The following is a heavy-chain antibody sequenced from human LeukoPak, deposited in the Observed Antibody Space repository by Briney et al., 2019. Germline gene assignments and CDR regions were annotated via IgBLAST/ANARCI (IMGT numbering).Heavy chain of an antibody. CDR1: GGSIISSSYN. CDR3: ARLPTGYPNWFDP. Sequence: SESLSLTCAVSGGSIISSSYNWGWIRQPPGKGLEWIGTIYHSGTTYYNPSLKSRVTISVDTSKNQFFLKLSSVTAADTAVYYCARLPTGYPNWFDPWGQGTLVTVSS. CDR2: IYHSGTT. D-gene: IGHD3-9*01. J-gene: IGHJ5*02. V-gene: IGHV4-39*01.